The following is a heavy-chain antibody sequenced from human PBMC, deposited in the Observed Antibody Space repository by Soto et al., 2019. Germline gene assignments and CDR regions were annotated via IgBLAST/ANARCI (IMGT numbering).Heavy chain of an antibody. J-gene: IGHJ4*02. V-gene: IGHV3-23*01. CDR3: AKDPPSNHRSTYLPYYFDY. D-gene: IGHD3-3*02. CDR2: ISGSGGST. CDR1: GFTFSSYA. Sequence: GGSLRLSCAASGFTFSSYAMSWVRQAPGKGLEWVSAISGSGGSTYYADSVKGRFTISRDNSKNTLYLQMNSLRAEDTAVYYFAKDPPSNHRSTYLPYYFDYWGQGTLVTVAS.